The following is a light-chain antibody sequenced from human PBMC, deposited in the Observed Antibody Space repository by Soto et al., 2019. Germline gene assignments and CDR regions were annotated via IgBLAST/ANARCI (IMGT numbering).Light chain of an antibody. Sequence: MVLTQSPGTLSLSLGERATLSCRASQSVSSSYLAWYQQKPGQAPRLLIYGASSRATGIPDRFSGSGSGTDFPLTISRLEPEDFAVYYCQQYGSSPLTFGGGTKVDIK. CDR2: GAS. V-gene: IGKV3-20*01. CDR1: QSVSSSY. J-gene: IGKJ4*01. CDR3: QQYGSSPLT.